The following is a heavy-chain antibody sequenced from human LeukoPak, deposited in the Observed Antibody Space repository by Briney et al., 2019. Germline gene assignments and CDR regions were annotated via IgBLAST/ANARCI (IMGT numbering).Heavy chain of an antibody. CDR1: GGSISSYY. V-gene: IGHV4-4*07. CDR2: FYNSGNT. CDR3: ATNGYYCIDV. D-gene: IGHD2-8*01. J-gene: IGHJ6*03. Sequence: PSETLSLTCTVSGGSISSYYWSWIRQPAGKGLEWIGRFYNSGNTNYNPSLKSRVTISVDKSKNQFSLDFNSVTAADTAIYYCATNGYYCIDVWGKGTTVTVSS.